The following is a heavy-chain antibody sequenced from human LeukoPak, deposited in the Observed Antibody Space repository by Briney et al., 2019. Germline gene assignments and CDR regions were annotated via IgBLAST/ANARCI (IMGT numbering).Heavy chain of an antibody. D-gene: IGHD2-15*01. J-gene: IGHJ6*03. Sequence: GGSLRLSCAASGFTFSTFAMHWVRLSPGKGLEWVSYISSSGSTIYYADSVKGRFTISRDNAKNSLFLQMNSLRAEDTAVYYCARVLRYCSGGNCYSGGLGYMDVWGKGTTVTISS. V-gene: IGHV3-48*04. CDR1: GFTFSTFA. CDR2: ISSSGSTI. CDR3: ARVLRYCSGGNCYSGGLGYMDV.